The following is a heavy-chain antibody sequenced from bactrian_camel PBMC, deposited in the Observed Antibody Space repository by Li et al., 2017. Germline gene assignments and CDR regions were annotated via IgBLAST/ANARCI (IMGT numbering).Heavy chain of an antibody. CDR2: IRSDGAT. CDR1: GYSYTYISHC. Sequence: HVQLVESGGGSVQAGGSLRLSCAASGYSYTYISHCMGWFRQAPGKEREVVATIRSDGATVYADSVKGRFTISEDYRKNTLYLQMNSLKPEDTAMYYCAAVSVRGAEVLRTTCGDQLRSGYWGQGTQVTVS. D-gene: IGHD1*01. CDR3: AAVSVRGAEVLRTTCGDQLRSGY. J-gene: IGHJ6*01. V-gene: IGHV3S55*01.